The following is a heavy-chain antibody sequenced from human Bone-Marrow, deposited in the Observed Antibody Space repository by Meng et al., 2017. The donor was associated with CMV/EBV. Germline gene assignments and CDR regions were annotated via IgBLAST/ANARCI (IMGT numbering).Heavy chain of an antibody. J-gene: IGHJ6*02. D-gene: IGHD1-26*01. CDR1: GYTFANYG. V-gene: IGHV1-18*01. CDR2: IYAYNGNT. Sequence: ASVKVSCKASGYTFANYGITWVRQAPGQGLEWMGWIYAYNGNTNYALNLQERVTMTTDSSTSTAYMELASLIPDDTAVYYCASGGRVGSSSIMDVWGQGTTVTVSS. CDR3: ASGGRVGSSSIMDV.